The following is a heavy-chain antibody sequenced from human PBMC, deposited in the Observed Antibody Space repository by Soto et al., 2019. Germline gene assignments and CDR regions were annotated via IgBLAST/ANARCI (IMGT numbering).Heavy chain of an antibody. CDR3: ARGGWGQRGSSSSWYHFDY. J-gene: IGHJ4*02. Sequence: PSETLSLTCAVYGGSFSGYYWSWIRQPPGKGLEWIGEINHSGSTNYNPSLKSRVTISVDTSKNQFSLKLSSVTAAATAVYYCARGGWGQRGSSSSWYHFDYWGQGTLVTVSS. CDR1: GGSFSGYY. CDR2: INHSGST. V-gene: IGHV4-34*01. D-gene: IGHD6-13*01.